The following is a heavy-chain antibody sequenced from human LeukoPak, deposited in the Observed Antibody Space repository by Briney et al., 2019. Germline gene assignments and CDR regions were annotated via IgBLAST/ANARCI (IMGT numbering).Heavy chain of an antibody. V-gene: IGHV4-4*07. Sequence: SETLSLTCTGSGCSISSYYWSWIRQPAGKGLEWIGRIYTSGSTNYNPSLKSRVTMSVDTSKNQFSLKLSSVTAADTAVYYCARDRDSYGFRAFDIWGQGTMVTVFS. J-gene: IGHJ3*02. CDR1: GCSISSYY. CDR3: ARDRDSYGFRAFDI. CDR2: IYTSGST. D-gene: IGHD5-18*01.